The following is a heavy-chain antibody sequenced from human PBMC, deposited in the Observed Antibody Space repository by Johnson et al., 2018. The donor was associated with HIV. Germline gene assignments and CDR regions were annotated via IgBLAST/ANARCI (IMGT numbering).Heavy chain of an antibody. CDR3: YTSSFEAAFDV. CDR2: ISWNSGSI. D-gene: IGHD6-6*01. Sequence: EVQLVESGGGLVQPGRSLRLSCAASGFTFDDYAMHWVRQAPGKGLEWVSGISWNSGSIGYADSVKGRFTISRDNSKNTLYLQMNSLRTEDTALYYCYTSSFEAAFDVWGQGTMVTVSS. V-gene: IGHV3-9*01. CDR1: GFTFDDYA. J-gene: IGHJ3*01.